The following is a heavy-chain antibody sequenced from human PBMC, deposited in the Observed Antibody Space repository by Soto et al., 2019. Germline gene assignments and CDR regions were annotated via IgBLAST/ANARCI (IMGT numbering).Heavy chain of an antibody. V-gene: IGHV3-30*18. D-gene: IGHD1-26*01. CDR3: AKDTSGIVGATLGY. CDR1: GFTFSSYG. Sequence: QVQLVESGGGGVQPGRSLRLSCAASGFTFSSYGMHWVRQAPGKGLEWVAVISYDGSNKYYADSVKGLFTISRDNSKNTLYLQMNSLRAEDTAVYYCAKDTSGIVGATLGYWGQGTLVPVSS. CDR2: ISYDGSNK. J-gene: IGHJ4*02.